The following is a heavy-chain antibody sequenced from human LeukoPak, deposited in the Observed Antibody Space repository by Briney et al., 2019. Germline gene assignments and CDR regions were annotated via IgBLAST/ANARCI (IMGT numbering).Heavy chain of an antibody. Sequence: SETLSLTCTVSGGSISNYYWSWIRQPPGKGLEYIGYIYQTGDTNSNPSLKSRVTISLDTSKNQISLKMRSVTAADTAVYYCARHLFSEPFDYWGQGILVTVSS. CDR2: IYQTGDT. D-gene: IGHD3-10*02. CDR1: GGSISNYY. V-gene: IGHV4-59*08. CDR3: ARHLFSEPFDY. J-gene: IGHJ4*02.